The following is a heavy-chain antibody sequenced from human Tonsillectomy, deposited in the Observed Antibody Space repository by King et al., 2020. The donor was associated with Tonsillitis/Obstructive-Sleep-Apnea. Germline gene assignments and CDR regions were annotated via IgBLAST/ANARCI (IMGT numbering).Heavy chain of an antibody. Sequence: VQLQQWGAGLLKPSETLSLTCAVYGGSFSGYYWSWIRQPPGKGLEWIGEINHSGSTNYNPSLKSRVTISVDTSKNQFSLKLSSVTAADTAVYYWARGRVVRQQTANWFDPWGQGTLVTVSS. J-gene: IGHJ5*02. CDR3: ARGRVVRQQTANWFDP. CDR2: INHSGST. CDR1: GGSFSGYY. V-gene: IGHV4-34*01. D-gene: IGHD6-13*01.